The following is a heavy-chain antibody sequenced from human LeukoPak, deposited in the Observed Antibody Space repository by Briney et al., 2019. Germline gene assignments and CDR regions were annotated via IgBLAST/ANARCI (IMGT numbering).Heavy chain of an antibody. CDR1: GFTFISYG. D-gene: IGHD2-21*02. Sequence: PGGSLRLSCAASGFTFISYGMQWVRQAPGKGLVWVSRINNGGSDMSYADSVKGRLTISRDNAKNTLYLQMKSLRAEDTAVYYCARELPREVTLDYWGQGTPVTVSS. J-gene: IGHJ4*01. CDR2: INNGGSDM. CDR3: ARELPREVTLDY. V-gene: IGHV3-74*01.